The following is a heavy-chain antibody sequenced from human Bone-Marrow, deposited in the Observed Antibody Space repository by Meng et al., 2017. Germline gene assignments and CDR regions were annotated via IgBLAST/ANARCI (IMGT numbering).Heavy chain of an antibody. CDR1: GFTFSSYA. J-gene: IGHJ4*02. CDR2: ISYDGSNK. CDR3: AREMIPWGYYDSSGLDY. Sequence: GGSLRLSCAASGFTFSSYAMHWVRQAPGKGLEWVAVISYDGSNKYYADSVKGRFTISRDNSKNTLYLQMNSLRAEDKAVYYCAREMIPWGYYDSSGLDYWGQGTLVTVSS. D-gene: IGHD3-22*01. V-gene: IGHV3-30*01.